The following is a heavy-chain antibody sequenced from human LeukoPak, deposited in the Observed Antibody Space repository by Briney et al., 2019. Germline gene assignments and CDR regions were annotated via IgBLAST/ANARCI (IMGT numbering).Heavy chain of an antibody. CDR2: IKQDGSRT. CDR1: GFTFSGYW. D-gene: IGHD1-26*01. J-gene: IGHJ4*02. V-gene: IGHV3-7*03. Sequence: GGPLRLSCAASGFTFSGYWMSWVRQAPGKGLEWVANIKQDGSRTYYVDSVKGRFTISRDNAKNSLHLQIKSLRAEDKAGYFCARGGVVTTTSVAYWGQRTLLSVSS. CDR3: ARGGVVTTTSVAY.